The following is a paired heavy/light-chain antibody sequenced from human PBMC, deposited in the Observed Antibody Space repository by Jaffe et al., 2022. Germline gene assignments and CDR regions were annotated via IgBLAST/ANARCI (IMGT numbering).Light chain of an antibody. CDR2: LGS. Sequence: DIVMTQSPLSLPVTTGEPASISCRSSQSLLHRNGYTYLDWYLQKPGQSPQLLIYLGSNRASGVPDRFSGSGSGTDFTLKISRVEAEDVGVYYCMQALQAPLTFGGGTKVEIK. J-gene: IGKJ4*01. V-gene: IGKV2-28*01. CDR3: MQALQAPLT. CDR1: QSLLHRNGYTY.
Heavy chain of an antibody. CDR1: GGSLSSGSYY. D-gene: IGHD4-17*01. V-gene: IGHV4-61*02. J-gene: IGHJ3*02. CDR3: ATNWVFLPTVTSGAFDS. CDR2: IHTSGIT. Sequence: QVQLQESGPGLVEPSQTLSLTCSVSGGSLSSGSYYWNWIRQPAGKGLEWIGRIHTSGITHYNPSLKSQVTVLLDTSKNQFSLKLTSVTAADTAVYYCATNWVFLPTVTSGAFDSWGQGTVVTVSS.